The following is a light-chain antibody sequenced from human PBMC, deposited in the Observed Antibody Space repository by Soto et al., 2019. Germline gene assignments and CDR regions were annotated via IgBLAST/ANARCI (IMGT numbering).Light chain of an antibody. V-gene: IGLV2-8*01. CDR1: SSDVGGYNY. J-gene: IGLJ1*01. CDR2: EVN. CDR3: TSYAGVNNV. Sequence: QSALTQPPSACGSPGQSVTIPCTGTSSDVGGYNYVSRYRQQPGKVPKRTVYEVNKRPSGVPDRFCGSKSGNTSSLTVSGLQAEDEAEYCCTSYAGVNNVFGTGTKLTVL.